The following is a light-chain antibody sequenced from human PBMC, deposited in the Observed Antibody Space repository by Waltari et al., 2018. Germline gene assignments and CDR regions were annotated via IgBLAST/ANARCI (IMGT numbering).Light chain of an antibody. CDR2: YDS. V-gene: IGLV3-21*04. J-gene: IGLJ3*02. Sequence: SYVLTQPPSVSVAPGKTARITCGGNNIGSKSLHGYQQKPGQAPVLVIYYDSDRSSGIPERFACSNSGNTATLTISRVEAGDEADYYCQVWDSSSDHPVFGGGTKLTVL. CDR3: QVWDSSSDHPV. CDR1: NIGSKS.